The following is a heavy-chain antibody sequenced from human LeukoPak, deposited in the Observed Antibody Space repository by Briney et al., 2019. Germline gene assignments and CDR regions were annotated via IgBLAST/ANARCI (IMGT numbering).Heavy chain of an antibody. CDR1: GGSISSYY. CDR2: IYYSGST. Sequence: PSETLPLTCTVSGGSISSYYWSWIRQPPGKGLEWIGYIYYSGSTNYNPSLKSRVTISVDTSKNQFSLKLSSVTAADTAVYYCARPRYYYDSSGYYAYWGQGTLVTVSS. J-gene: IGHJ4*02. D-gene: IGHD3-22*01. CDR3: ARPRYYYDSSGYYAY. V-gene: IGHV4-59*01.